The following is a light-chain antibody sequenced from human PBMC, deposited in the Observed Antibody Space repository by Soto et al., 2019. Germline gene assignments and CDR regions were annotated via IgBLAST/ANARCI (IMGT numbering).Light chain of an antibody. CDR1: SSNIGNNY. CDR3: GTWDSSLSNWV. CDR2: DNN. J-gene: IGLJ3*02. V-gene: IGLV1-51*01. Sequence: QSVLTQPPSVSEAPGQKVTISCSGSSSNIGNNYVSWYQQLPGTAPKLLIYDNNKRPSGIPDRFSGSKSGTSATLGITGLQTGDEADYYCGTWDSSLSNWVFGGGTKLTVL.